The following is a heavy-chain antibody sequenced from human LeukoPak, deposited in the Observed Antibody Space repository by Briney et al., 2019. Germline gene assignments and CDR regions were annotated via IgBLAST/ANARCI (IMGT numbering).Heavy chain of an antibody. V-gene: IGHV3-7*01. D-gene: IGHD3-3*01. Sequence: GGSLRLSXAASGFTFSSYWMSWVRQAPGKGLEWVANIKQDGSEKYYVDSVKGRFTISRDNAKNSLYLQMNSLRAEDTAVYYCARVPYDFWSGYVLFYYYMDVWGKGTTVTVSS. CDR1: GFTFSSYW. J-gene: IGHJ6*03. CDR2: IKQDGSEK. CDR3: ARVPYDFWSGYVLFYYYMDV.